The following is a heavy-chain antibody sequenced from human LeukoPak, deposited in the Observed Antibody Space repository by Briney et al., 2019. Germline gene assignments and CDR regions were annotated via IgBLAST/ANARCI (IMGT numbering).Heavy chain of an antibody. V-gene: IGHV3-53*01. Sequence: GGSLRLSCAASGFTVSSNYMSWVRQAPGKGLEWVSVIYSGGSTYYADSVKGRFTISRDNSKNTLYLQMNSLRAEDTAVYYCARDEYYYDSSGYYYGYFQHWGQGTLVTVSS. D-gene: IGHD3-22*01. J-gene: IGHJ1*01. CDR2: IYSGGST. CDR3: ARDEYYYDSSGYYYGYFQH. CDR1: GFTVSSNY.